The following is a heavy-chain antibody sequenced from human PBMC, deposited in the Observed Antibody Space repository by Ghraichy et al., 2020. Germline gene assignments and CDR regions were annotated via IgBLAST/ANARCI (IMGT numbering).Heavy chain of an antibody. V-gene: IGHV3-7*03. J-gene: IGHJ4*02. CDR2: IKQDGIEK. D-gene: IGHD4-17*01. CDR1: GFTFSSYW. CDR3: ARDDDGDLDY. Sequence: GGSLRLSCAASGFTFSSYWMAWVRQAPGKGPEWVANIKQDGIEKHYVDSVRGRFTISRDNAKNSLYLQMNSLRAEDTALYYCARDDDGDLDYWGQGTLVTFSS.